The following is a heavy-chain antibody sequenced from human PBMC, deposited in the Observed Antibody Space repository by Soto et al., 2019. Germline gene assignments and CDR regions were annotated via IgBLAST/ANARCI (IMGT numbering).Heavy chain of an antibody. CDR3: ARELMASGAAGIYYYYGMDV. CDR1: GYRLTYYW. CDR2: IYPGDSDT. D-gene: IGHD6-13*01. Sequence: PXAFLKISCKCSGYRLTYYWIGLVRQVPGKGLEWMGIIYPGDSDTRYSPSFQGQVTTSADKSISTAYLQWSSLKASDTAMYYCARELMASGAAGIYYYYGMDVWGQGTTVTVSS. J-gene: IGHJ6*02. V-gene: IGHV5-51*01.